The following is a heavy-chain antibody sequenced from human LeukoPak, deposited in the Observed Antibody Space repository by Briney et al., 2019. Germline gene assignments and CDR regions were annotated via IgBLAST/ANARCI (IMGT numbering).Heavy chain of an antibody. J-gene: IGHJ3*02. Sequence: GGSLRLSCAASGFTFSSYWMSWVRQAPGKGLEWVANIKQDGSEKYYVDSVKGRFTISRDNAKNSLFLEMSSLRADDTAVYFCARDVEGGTYIWGQGTTVTVSS. CDR1: GFTFSSYW. D-gene: IGHD1-1*01. CDR2: IKQDGSEK. CDR3: ARDVEGGTYI. V-gene: IGHV3-7*05.